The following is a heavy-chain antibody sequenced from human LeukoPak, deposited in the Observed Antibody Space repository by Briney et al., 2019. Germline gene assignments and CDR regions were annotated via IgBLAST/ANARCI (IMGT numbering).Heavy chain of an antibody. CDR1: GGSFSGYY. Sequence: TSETLSLTCAVYGGSFSGYYWSWIRQPPGKGLEWIGEINHSGSTNYNPSLKSRVTISVDTSKNQFSLKLSSVTAADTAVYYCAREVYCSSTSCANYFDYWGQGTLVTVSS. CDR3: AREVYCSSTSCANYFDY. J-gene: IGHJ4*02. D-gene: IGHD2-2*01. CDR2: INHSGST. V-gene: IGHV4-34*01.